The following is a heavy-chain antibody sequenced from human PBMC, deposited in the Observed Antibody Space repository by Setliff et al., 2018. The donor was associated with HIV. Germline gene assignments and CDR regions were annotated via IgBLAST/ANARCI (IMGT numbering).Heavy chain of an antibody. V-gene: IGHV4-4*07. CDR3: ARGTYCSGDGCFRYYQR. J-gene: IGHJ1*01. CDR2: IYSSGST. Sequence: PSETLSLTCTVSNVSFNSYYWSWIRHPAGRALEWIGRIYSSGSTNYNPSLKSRVKMSLDTSKNQFSLKLSSVTAVDTAVYFCARGTYCSGDGCFRYYQRWGRGTLVTVSS. D-gene: IGHD2-15*01. CDR1: NVSFNSYY.